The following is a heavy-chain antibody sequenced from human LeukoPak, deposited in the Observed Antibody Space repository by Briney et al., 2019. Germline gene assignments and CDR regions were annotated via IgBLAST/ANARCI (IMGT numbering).Heavy chain of an antibody. CDR2: ISGSGGST. J-gene: IGHJ4*02. D-gene: IGHD5-18*01. Sequence: GGSLRLSCAASGFTFSSYAMSWVRQAPGKGLEWVSAISGSGGSTYYADSVKGRFTISRDNSKNTLYLQMNSLRAEDTAIYYCATAEGYSYVHFDYWGQGTLVTVSS. V-gene: IGHV3-23*01. CDR1: GFTFSSYA. CDR3: ATAEGYSYVHFDY.